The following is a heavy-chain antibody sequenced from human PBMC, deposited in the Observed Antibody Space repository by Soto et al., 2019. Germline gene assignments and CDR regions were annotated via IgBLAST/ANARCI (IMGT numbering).Heavy chain of an antibody. J-gene: IGHJ4*02. CDR1: GFTFSASA. V-gene: IGHV3-73*01. CDR2: IGSKGGTYAT. D-gene: IGHD3-9*01. CDR3: SRDDSDWFFN. Sequence: PGGSLRLSCAASGFTFSASAVHWVRQASGKGLEWLGRIGSKGGTYATTHAASVKGRFTISRDDSKKTAYLQMNSLESEDTAVYYCSRDDSDWFFNWGRETLVTVSS.